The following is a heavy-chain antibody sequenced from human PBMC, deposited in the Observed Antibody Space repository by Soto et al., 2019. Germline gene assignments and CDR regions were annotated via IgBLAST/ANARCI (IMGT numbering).Heavy chain of an antibody. D-gene: IGHD3-3*01. V-gene: IGHV3-48*03. CDR2: IHSSGGDTI. CDR1: GFTFSNYE. Sequence: GGSLRLSCAASGFTFSNYEMNWLRQAPGKGLEWISYIHSSGGDTIHYADSVKGRFTISRDNAKNSVFLQMNSLRAEDTAVYYCARDSAIFGAVNFEPWGQGTLVTVSS. J-gene: IGHJ5*02. CDR3: ARDSAIFGAVNFEP.